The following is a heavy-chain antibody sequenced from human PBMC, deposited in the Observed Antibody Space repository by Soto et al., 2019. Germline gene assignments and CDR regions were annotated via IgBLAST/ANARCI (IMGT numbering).Heavy chain of an antibody. J-gene: IGHJ6*02. Sequence: QVQLQESGPGLVKPSETLSLTYTVSGGSISSYYWSWIRQPPGKGLEWIGYIYYSGSTNYNPSLKSRVTISVDTSKNQFSLKLSSVTAADTAVYYCARGGGLWFGERPIPVGMDVWGQGTTVTVSS. CDR2: IYYSGST. D-gene: IGHD3-10*01. CDR1: GGSISSYY. V-gene: IGHV4-59*01. CDR3: ARGGGLWFGERPIPVGMDV.